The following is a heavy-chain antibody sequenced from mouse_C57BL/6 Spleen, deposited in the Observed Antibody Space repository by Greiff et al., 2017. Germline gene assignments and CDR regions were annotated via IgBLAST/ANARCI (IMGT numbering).Heavy chain of an antibody. CDR1: GYTFTSCW. J-gene: IGHJ2*01. CDR3: AAYGNYVNYFDY. CDR2: INPSNGGT. Sequence: VQLQQPGTELVKPGASVKLSCTASGYTFTSCWMHWVKQRPGQGLEWFGNINPSNGGTNYNAKFKSKATLTVDKSSITAYMKLSSLTSEDSAVYYCAAYGNYVNYFDYWGQGTTLTVSS. D-gene: IGHD2-1*01. V-gene: IGHV1-53*01.